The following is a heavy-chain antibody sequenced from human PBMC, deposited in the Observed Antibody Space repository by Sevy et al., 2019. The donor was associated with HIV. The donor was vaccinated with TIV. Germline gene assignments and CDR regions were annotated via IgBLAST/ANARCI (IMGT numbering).Heavy chain of an antibody. CDR2: ISHTGTT. V-gene: IGHV4-38-2*01. D-gene: IGHD4-17*01. CDR3: ARHNDHGNYVLAFDV. J-gene: IGHJ3*01. CDR1: DYSITTEYY. Sequence: SETLSLTCAVSDYSITTEYYWGWIRQSPGKGLEWIGSISHTGTTYYSPSLNIRVTISIDTSKNQFSLDLTSVTAADTAVDYCARHNDHGNYVLAFDVWGQGTMVTVSS.